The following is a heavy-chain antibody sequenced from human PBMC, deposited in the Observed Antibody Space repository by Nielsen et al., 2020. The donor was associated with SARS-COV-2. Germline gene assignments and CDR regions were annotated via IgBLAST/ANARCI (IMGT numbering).Heavy chain of an antibody. CDR3: ARVLRSPLTGYYYYGMDV. CDR2: INSDGSST. Sequence: GRSLRLSCAASGFTFSSYWMHWVRQAPGKGLVWVSRINSDGSSTSYADSVKGRFTISRDNAKNTLYLQMNSLRAEDTAVYYCARVLRSPLTGYYYYGMDVWGQGTTVTVSS. J-gene: IGHJ6*02. CDR1: GFTFSSYW. D-gene: IGHD1-20*01. V-gene: IGHV3-74*01.